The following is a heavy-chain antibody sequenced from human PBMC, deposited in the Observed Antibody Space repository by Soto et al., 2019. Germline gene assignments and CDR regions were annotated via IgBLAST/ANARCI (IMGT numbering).Heavy chain of an antibody. D-gene: IGHD3-10*01. CDR3: TTLLLWFGEPGY. CDR2: IKSKTDGETT. CDR1: GFTFSNAW. J-gene: IGHJ4*02. V-gene: IGHV3-15*07. Sequence: PGGSLRLSCAASGFTFSNAWMNWVRQAPGKGLEWVGRIKSKTDGETTDYAAPVKGRFTISRDDSKNTMYLQMNSLKTEDTAVYSCTTLLLWFGEPGYWRQGTLVTVSS.